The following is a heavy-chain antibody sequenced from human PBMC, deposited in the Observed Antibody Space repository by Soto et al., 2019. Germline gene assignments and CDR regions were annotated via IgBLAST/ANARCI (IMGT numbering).Heavy chain of an antibody. V-gene: IGHV1-18*01. CDR2: ISAYNGNT. CDR1: GYTFTSYG. CDR3: ARGSADYYDSSGYFLLAY. J-gene: IGHJ4*02. D-gene: IGHD3-22*01. Sequence: ASVKVSCKASGYTFTSYGISWVRQAPGQGLEWMGWISAYNGNTNYAQKLQGRVTMTTDTSTSTAYMELRSLRSDDTAVYYCARGSADYYDSSGYFLLAYWGQGTLVTVSS.